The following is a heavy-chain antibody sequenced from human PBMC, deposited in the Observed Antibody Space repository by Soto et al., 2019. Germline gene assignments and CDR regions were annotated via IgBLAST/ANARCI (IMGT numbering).Heavy chain of an antibody. CDR3: ARVASDYINSVDH. Sequence: DVQLLESGGGLVEPGGSLRLSCAASGFTFNAYAMTWVRQAPGEGLEWVSAIGGSGGNRYYAASVKGRFTISRDNSKDTVDLQMNSLRVEDTAVYFCARVASDYINSVDHWGQGILVTVSS. D-gene: IGHD4-4*01. V-gene: IGHV3-23*01. CDR2: IGGSGGNR. J-gene: IGHJ4*02. CDR1: GFTFNAYA.